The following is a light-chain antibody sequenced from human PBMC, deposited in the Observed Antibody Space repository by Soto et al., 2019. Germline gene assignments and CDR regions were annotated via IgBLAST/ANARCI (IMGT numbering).Light chain of an antibody. CDR2: AAS. J-gene: IGKJ5*01. CDR3: QQSYRAVT. CDR1: QSVSSY. Sequence: IQRTQSPSSMSASVGNRISITCRARQSVSSYLNWYQQKPGKAPRLLIYAASHLQTGVPSRFRGTGSATHFTLPISSMQPEDFATYDCQQSYRAVTFGQGTRLEIK. V-gene: IGKV1-39*01.